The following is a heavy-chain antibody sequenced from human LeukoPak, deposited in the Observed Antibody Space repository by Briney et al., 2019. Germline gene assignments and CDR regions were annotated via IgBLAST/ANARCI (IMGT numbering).Heavy chain of an antibody. D-gene: IGHD2-8*01. J-gene: IGHJ4*02. CDR1: GFTFSGYW. V-gene: IGHV3-74*03. CDR2: INSDGYSI. Sequence: HPGGSLRLSCAASGFTFSGYWMHWVRQAPGKGLVWVSRINSDGYSITYADSVKGRFTISRDNAKNTLYLQMNSLIAEDTAVYYCASGVGYSDYGGYWGQGTLVTVSS. CDR3: ASGVGYSDYGGY.